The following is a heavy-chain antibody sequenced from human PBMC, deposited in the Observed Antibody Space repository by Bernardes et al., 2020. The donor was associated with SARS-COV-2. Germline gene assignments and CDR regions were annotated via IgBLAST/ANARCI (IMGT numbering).Heavy chain of an antibody. CDR1: GDSITTSTNYY. CDR2: IHYGGAT. D-gene: IGHD3-22*01. Sequence: SETLSLTCTVSGDSITTSTNYYWDWIRQPPGKGLEWIGSIHYGGATFYDPSLTSRVTLTVDTSKNQFSLKLSSVTVTDTAIYYCARQGAYDSRAYCFDYWGQGTPVTVSS. CDR3: ARQGAYDSRAYCFDY. J-gene: IGHJ4*02. V-gene: IGHV4-39*01.